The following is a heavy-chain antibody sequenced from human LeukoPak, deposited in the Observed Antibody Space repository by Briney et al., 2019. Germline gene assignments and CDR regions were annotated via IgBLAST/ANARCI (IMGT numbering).Heavy chain of an antibody. CDR2: ISRSSGYI. Sequence: PGGSLRLSCAASGFTFSSYDMNWVRQAPGKGLEWVSSISRSSGYIYYADSVKGRFTISRDNAKNSLYLQMNSLRGEDAAVYYCARDLWFGELFDYWGQGTLVTVSS. CDR3: ARDLWFGELFDY. V-gene: IGHV3-21*01. CDR1: GFTFSSYD. J-gene: IGHJ4*02. D-gene: IGHD3-10*01.